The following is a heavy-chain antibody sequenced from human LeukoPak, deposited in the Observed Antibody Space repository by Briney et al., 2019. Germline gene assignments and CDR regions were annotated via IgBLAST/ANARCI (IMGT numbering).Heavy chain of an antibody. CDR1: GGSISSSGYY. Sequence: SDTLSLTCTVSGGSISSSGYYWGWIRQPPGTGLEWIGSIFHSGSTSYNPSLKSRVTISVDTSKNHFSLKLSSVTAADAAVYYCVRGGELGATWAYYYYYMDVWGKGTTVTVSS. V-gene: IGHV4-39*02. D-gene: IGHD1-26*01. CDR3: VRGGELGATWAYYYYYMDV. J-gene: IGHJ6*03. CDR2: IFHSGST.